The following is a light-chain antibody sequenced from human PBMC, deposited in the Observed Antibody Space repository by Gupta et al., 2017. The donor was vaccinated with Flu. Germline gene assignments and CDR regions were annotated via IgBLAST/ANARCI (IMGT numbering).Light chain of an antibody. CDR1: ALPKQY. J-gene: IGLJ3*02. CDR3: QSADSTGTYGV. V-gene: IGLV3-25*02. Sequence: SYKLTQPPSVSVSPGQTARIPCPGDALPKQYAYWYQRKPGQAPVLVIYKDNERPSGIPERFSGSSSGTRVTLTISGVQAEDEADYYCQSADSTGTYGVFGGGTKLTVL. CDR2: KDN.